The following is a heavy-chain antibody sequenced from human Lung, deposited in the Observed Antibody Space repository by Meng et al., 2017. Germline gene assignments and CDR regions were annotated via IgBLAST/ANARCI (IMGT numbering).Heavy chain of an antibody. V-gene: IGHV3-30*01. CDR1: GFTFSTHA. J-gene: IGHJ4*02. D-gene: IGHD2/OR15-2a*01. CDR2: ISYDGSYK. Sequence: QVQLVDAGGGVVQPGRSLSLSCATSGFTFSTHAMHWVRQAPGKGLEWVAIISYDGSYKYYADSVQGRFTISRDNSKNTLYLQMNSLTTEDTAVYYCARDLGRETYFFDYWGQGTLVTVSS. CDR3: ARDLGRETYFFDY.